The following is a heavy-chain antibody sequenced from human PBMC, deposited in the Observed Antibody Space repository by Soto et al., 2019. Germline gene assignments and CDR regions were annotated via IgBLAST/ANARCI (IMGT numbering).Heavy chain of an antibody. CDR3: ARPQYYYDSSGGVYYYGMDV. CDR2: ISAYNGNT. J-gene: IGHJ6*02. CDR1: GYTFTSYG. D-gene: IGHD3-22*01. V-gene: IGHV1-18*04. Sequence: ASVKVSCKASGYTFTSYGISWVRQAPGQGLEWMGWISAYNGNTNYAQKLQGRVTMTTDTSTSTAYMELRSLRSDDTAVYYCARPQYYYDSSGGVYYYGMDVWGQGTTVTAP.